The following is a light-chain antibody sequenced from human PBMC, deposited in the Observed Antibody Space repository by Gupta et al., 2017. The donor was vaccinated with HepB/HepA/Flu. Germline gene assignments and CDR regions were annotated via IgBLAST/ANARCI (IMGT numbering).Light chain of an antibody. CDR2: QDS. Sequence: SYELTQPPSVSVSPGQTASITCSGDKLGDKYACWYQQKPGQSPVLVIYQDSKRPSGIPERFSGSNSGNTVTMNSSGTQAMDDSDYYCQEWDSSTVVFGGGTKLTVL. CDR1: KLGDKY. J-gene: IGLJ2*01. CDR3: QEWDSSTVV. V-gene: IGLV3-1*01.